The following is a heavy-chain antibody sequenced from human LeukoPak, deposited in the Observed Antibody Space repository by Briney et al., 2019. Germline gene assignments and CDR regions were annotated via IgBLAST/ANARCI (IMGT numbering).Heavy chain of an antibody. D-gene: IGHD4-17*01. CDR2: ISSSSSYK. CDR3: AILTTVTSPFPLDY. V-gene: IGHV3-21*01. CDR1: GFTFSSYS. J-gene: IGHJ4*02. Sequence: GGSLRLSCAASGFTFSSYSMNWVRQAPGKGLEWVSSISSSSSYKYYADSVKGRFTISRDNAKNSLYLQMNSLRAEDTAVYYCAILTTVTSPFPLDYWGQGTLVTVSS.